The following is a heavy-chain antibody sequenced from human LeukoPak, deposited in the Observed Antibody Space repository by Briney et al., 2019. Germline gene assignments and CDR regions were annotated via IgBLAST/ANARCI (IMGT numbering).Heavy chain of an antibody. V-gene: IGHV1-18*01. CDR3: ARDFFHGHCAGLSCFLLDY. J-gene: IGHJ4*02. CDR2: ISANNGDT. Sequence: ASVKVSCKASGYTFTRYGISWVRQAPGQGLEWMGWISANNGDTNSAQKFQDRVTMTTDTSTSTAYMELRSLRSDDTAVYSCARDFFHGHCAGLSCFLLDYWGQGSLVTVSS. CDR1: GYTFTRYG. D-gene: IGHD2-15*01.